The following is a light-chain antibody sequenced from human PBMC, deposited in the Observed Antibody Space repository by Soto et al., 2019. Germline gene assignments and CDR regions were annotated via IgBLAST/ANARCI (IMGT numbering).Light chain of an antibody. CDR2: DVS. CDR1: SSDVGGYNY. V-gene: IGLV2-14*01. CDR3: SSYTSSSTYV. Sequence: QSALTQPASVSGSPGQSITIPCTGTSSDVGGYNYVSWYQQHPGKAPKLIIYDVSNRPSGVSNRFSGSKSGNTASLTISGLQAEDEADDYCSSYTSSSTYVFGTETKLTVL. J-gene: IGLJ1*01.